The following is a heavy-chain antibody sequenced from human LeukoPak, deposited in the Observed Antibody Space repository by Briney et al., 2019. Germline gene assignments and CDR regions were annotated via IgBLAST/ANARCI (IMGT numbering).Heavy chain of an antibody. D-gene: IGHD3-10*01. CDR1: GYTFTEYN. Sequence: SVNVSCKTSGYTFTEYNLHWVRQAPGQGLDWMGWINPNSGGTNYAQKFQGRVTMTRDTSIRAAYMELSRLRADDTAVYYCARVRGVKPFHYWGQGTLVTASS. J-gene: IGHJ4*02. V-gene: IGHV1-2*02. CDR2: INPNSGGT. CDR3: ARVRGVKPFHY.